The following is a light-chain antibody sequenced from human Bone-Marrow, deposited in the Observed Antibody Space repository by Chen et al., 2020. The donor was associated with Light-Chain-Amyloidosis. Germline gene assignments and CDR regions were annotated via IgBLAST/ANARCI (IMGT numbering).Light chain of an antibody. CDR3: AAWDASLRVYL. CDR2: NDI. Sequence: QSVLTQPPSASGNPGQRVTLSCSGSNSNVGTDNVYWYQQLPGTAPKLLIYNDIQRPSGVPDRISGSTSSTSAFLASSGLRFEDEADYYCAAWDASLRVYLFGAGTKVTVL. CDR1: NSNVGTDN. J-gene: IGLJ1*01. V-gene: IGLV1-47*01.